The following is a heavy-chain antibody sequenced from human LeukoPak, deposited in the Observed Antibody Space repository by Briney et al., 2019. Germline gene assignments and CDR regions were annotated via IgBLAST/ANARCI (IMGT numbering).Heavy chain of an antibody. CDR3: AKDNSQGMWELHLQH. Sequence: PGGSLRLSCAASGFTFSSYWMSWVRQAPGKGLEWVANIKQDGSEKYYVDSVKGRFTISRDNAKNSLYLQMNSLRTEDTALYYCAKDNSQGMWELHLQHWGQGTLVTVSS. J-gene: IGHJ1*01. CDR1: GFTFSSYW. D-gene: IGHD1-26*01. V-gene: IGHV3-7*03. CDR2: IKQDGSEK.